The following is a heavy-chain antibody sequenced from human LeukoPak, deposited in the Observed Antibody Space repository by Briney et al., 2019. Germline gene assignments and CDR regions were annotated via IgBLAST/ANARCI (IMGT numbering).Heavy chain of an antibody. V-gene: IGHV1-69*04. CDR3: ARAHYYGSGSYPLYDMDV. CDR1: GGTFSSYA. D-gene: IGHD3-10*01. CDR2: IIPILGIV. J-gene: IGHJ6*02. Sequence: SVKVSCKASGGTFSSYAISWVRQAPGQGLEWMGRIIPILGIVDYAQKFQGRVTITADKSTSTAYMELSSLRSEDTAVYYCARAHYYGSGSYPLYDMDVWGQGTTVTVSS.